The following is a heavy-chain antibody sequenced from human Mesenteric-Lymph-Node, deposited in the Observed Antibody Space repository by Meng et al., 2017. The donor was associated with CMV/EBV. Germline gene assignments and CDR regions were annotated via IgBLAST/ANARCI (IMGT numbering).Heavy chain of an antibody. CDR1: SGCY. Sequence: SGCYWSCIRHPPGKGLEWTGEINHSGSTNYNPSLKSRVTISVDTSKNQFSLKLSSVTAADTAVYYCARAFGDGKIYCSSTSCHTMDYWGQGTLVTVSS. CDR3: ARAFGDGKIYCSSTSCHTMDY. D-gene: IGHD2-2*02. V-gene: IGHV4-34*01. J-gene: IGHJ4*02. CDR2: INHSGST.